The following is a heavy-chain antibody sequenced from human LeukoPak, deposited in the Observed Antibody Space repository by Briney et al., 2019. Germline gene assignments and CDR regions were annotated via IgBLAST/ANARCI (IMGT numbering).Heavy chain of an antibody. CDR3: ARRRTYSSGWYSDY. CDR2: ISAIGGST. CDR1: GFTFSSYA. Sequence: GGSLRLSCAASGFTFSSYAMNWVRQAPGKGLEWVSGISAIGGSTFYADSVKGRFTISRDNSKNTLYLQMNSLGAEDTAVYYCARRRTYSSGWYSDYWGQGTLVTVSS. D-gene: IGHD6-19*01. V-gene: IGHV3-23*01. J-gene: IGHJ4*02.